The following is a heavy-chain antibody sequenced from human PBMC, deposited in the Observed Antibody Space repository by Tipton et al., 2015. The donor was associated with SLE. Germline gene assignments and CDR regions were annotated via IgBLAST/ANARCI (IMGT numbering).Heavy chain of an antibody. V-gene: IGHV4-59*11. CDR1: GGSISGHY. CDR3: ARLWYDSSAYYYADY. CDR2: MYFSGTT. Sequence: TLSLTCTDSGGSISGHYWDCIRQPPGKGLEWIGYMYFSGTTNYNPSLKSRVTISVDTSKNQFSLKLRSVTAADTAVYYCARLWYDSSAYYYADYWGQGTLVTVSS. D-gene: IGHD3-22*01. J-gene: IGHJ4*02.